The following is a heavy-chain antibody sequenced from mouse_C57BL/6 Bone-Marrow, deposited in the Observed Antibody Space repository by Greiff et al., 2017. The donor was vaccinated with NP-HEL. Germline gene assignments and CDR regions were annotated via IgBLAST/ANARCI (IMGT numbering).Heavy chain of an antibody. CDR2: IWGGGST. CDR3: AKHEFGNYYDYDVFAY. Sequence: VMLVESGPGLVAPSQSLSITCTVSGFSLTSYGVDWVRQPPGKGLEWLGVIWGGGSTNYNSALMSRLSISKDNSKSQVFLKMNSLQTDDTAMYYCAKHEFGNYYDYDVFAYWGQGTLVTVSA. J-gene: IGHJ3*01. D-gene: IGHD2-4*01. CDR1: GFSLTSYG. V-gene: IGHV2-9*01.